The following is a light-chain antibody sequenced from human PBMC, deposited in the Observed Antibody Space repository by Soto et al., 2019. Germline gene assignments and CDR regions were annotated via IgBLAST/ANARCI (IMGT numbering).Light chain of an antibody. CDR1: QSVNSY. J-gene: IGKJ1*01. CDR3: QQNKDWPGT. CDR2: DAS. V-gene: IGKV3-11*01. Sequence: EIVLTQSPATLSLSPGERATLSCRASQSVNSYLAWYQQKPGLPPRLLIYDASTGATGIPVRFSGSGSGTEFTLTISSLQSEDVGIYYCQQNKDWPGTFGQGTKVDIK.